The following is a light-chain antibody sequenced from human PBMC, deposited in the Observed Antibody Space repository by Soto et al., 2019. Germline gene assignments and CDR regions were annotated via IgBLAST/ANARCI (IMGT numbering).Light chain of an antibody. Sequence: EIVLTQSRGTLSLSPGERATLSCRASQSVSSNYLAWYQQKPGQAPRLLIYGTSSRATGIPDRFSGSGSATDFTLTISRLEPEDFAVYYCQQYDTSPWTFGQGTKVDIK. CDR1: QSVSSNY. V-gene: IGKV3-20*01. CDR3: QQYDTSPWT. CDR2: GTS. J-gene: IGKJ1*01.